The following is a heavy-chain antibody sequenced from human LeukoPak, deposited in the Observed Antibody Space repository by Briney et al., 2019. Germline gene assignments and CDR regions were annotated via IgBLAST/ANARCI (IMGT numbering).Heavy chain of an antibody. D-gene: IGHD3-22*01. V-gene: IGHV3-74*01. Sequence: PGGSLRLSCAASGFTFSSYWMHWVRQAPGKGLVWVSRINSDGSSTSYADSVKGRFTISRDNAKNTLYLQMNSLRAEDTAVYYCARDRPFRDYYDSSRLADYWGQGTLATVSS. J-gene: IGHJ4*02. CDR3: ARDRPFRDYYDSSRLADY. CDR2: INSDGSST. CDR1: GFTFSSYW.